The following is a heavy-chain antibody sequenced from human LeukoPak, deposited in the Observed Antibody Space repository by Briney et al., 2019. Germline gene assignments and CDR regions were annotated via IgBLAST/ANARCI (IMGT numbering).Heavy chain of an antibody. J-gene: IGHJ6*03. D-gene: IGHD5-18*01. CDR1: AASISSYY. CDR2: IFYIMST. CDR3: ARAVDTAMFYYMDV. V-gene: IGHV4-59*13. Sequence: SETLSLTCTLAAASISSYYWSWIRQPPGKGLEWVVYIFYIMSTNYNPSLKSRITISVAPSKNHFSLRLSSVTAADTAVYYWARAVDTAMFYYMDVWGKGTTVTVSS.